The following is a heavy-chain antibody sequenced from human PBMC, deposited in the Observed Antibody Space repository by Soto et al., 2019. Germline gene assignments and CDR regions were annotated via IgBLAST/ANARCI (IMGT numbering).Heavy chain of an antibody. CDR2: IYYSGST. Sequence: PSETLSLTCTVSGGSIDYYYWSWIRQPPGKGLEWIGYIYYSGSTDYNPSLKSRVTILVDTSKNQFSLKLSSMTAADTAVYYCARHSRITIFEGWFDPWGQGTLVTVSS. CDR3: ARHSRITIFEGWFDP. CDR1: GGSIDYYY. J-gene: IGHJ5*02. V-gene: IGHV4-59*08. D-gene: IGHD3-3*01.